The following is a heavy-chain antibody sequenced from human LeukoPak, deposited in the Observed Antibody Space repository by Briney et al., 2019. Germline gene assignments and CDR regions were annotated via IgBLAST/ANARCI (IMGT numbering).Heavy chain of an antibody. Sequence: PGGSLRLSCAASGFTFSNAWMSWVRQAPGKGREWVGHIKHKTDGGTTDDAARVKDRFTISRDHSKNTQYLQMNSLKTEDTAVYYCTTDLCSGGGCYLRSYYYGMDVWGKGTTVTVSS. CDR1: GFTFSNAW. V-gene: IGHV3-15*01. J-gene: IGHJ6*04. CDR3: TTDLCSGGGCYLRSYYYGMDV. D-gene: IGHD2-15*01. CDR2: IKHKTDGGTT.